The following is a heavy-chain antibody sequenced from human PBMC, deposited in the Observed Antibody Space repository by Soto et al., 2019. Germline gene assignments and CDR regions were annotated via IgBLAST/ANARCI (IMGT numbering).Heavy chain of an antibody. CDR1: GFTVSSNY. D-gene: IGHD3-22*01. J-gene: IGHJ4*02. CDR2: IYSGGST. V-gene: IGHV3-66*01. CDR3: AREDDSSGSPFDY. Sequence: EVQLVESGGGLVQPGGSLRLSCAASGFTVSSNYMSWVRQAPGKGLEWVSVIYSGGSTYYADSVKGRFTISRDNSKNTLYLQMNSLRAEDTAVYYCAREDDSSGSPFDYWGQGTLVTVSS.